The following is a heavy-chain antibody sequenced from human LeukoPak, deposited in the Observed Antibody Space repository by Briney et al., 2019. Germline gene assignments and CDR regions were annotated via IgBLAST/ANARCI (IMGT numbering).Heavy chain of an antibody. Sequence: SETLSLTCAVYGGSFSGYYWSWIRQPPGKGLEWIGEINHSGSTNYNPSLKSRVTISVDTSKNQFSLKLSSVTAADTAVYYCARLVGIWFGELSFDPWGQGTLVTVSS. J-gene: IGHJ5*02. D-gene: IGHD3-10*01. V-gene: IGHV4-34*01. CDR2: INHSGST. CDR3: ARLVGIWFGELSFDP. CDR1: GGSFSGYY.